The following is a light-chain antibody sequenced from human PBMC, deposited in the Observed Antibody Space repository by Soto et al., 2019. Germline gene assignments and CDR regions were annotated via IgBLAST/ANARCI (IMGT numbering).Light chain of an antibody. CDR3: QQYNNWPPMYT. V-gene: IGKV3-15*01. J-gene: IGKJ2*01. Sequence: EKVMTQSPATLSVSPGERATLSCRASHSVSSNLAWYQQKPGQAPRLLIYGASTRATGIPVRFSGSGSGTEFTLTISNLQSEDFAIYYCQQYNNWPPMYTFGQGTKLEIK. CDR1: HSVSSN. CDR2: GAS.